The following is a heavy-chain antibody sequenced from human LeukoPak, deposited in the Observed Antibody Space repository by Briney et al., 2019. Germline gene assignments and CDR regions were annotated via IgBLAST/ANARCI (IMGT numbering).Heavy chain of an antibody. V-gene: IGHV3-7*01. CDR3: VRRRALRTDYFDY. CDR2: IQQDGTEK. J-gene: IGHJ4*02. Sequence: QPGGSLRVSCGASGFMFNTFWMTWVRQAPGKGLEWVASIQQDGTEKCYVDSVKGRFTISRDNAKNSLYLQMNSLRAEDTAVYYCVRRRALRTDYFDYWGQGTLVTVSS. CDR1: GFMFNTFW. D-gene: IGHD4-17*01.